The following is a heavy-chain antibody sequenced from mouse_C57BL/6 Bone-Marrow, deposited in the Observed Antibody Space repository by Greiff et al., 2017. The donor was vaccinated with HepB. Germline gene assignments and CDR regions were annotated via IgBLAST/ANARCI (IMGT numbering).Heavy chain of an antibody. Sequence: EVQLVESGGGLVKPGGSLKLSCAASGFTFSSYTMSWVRQTPEKRLEWVATISGGGGNTYYPDSVKGRFTISRDNAKNTLYLQMSSLRSEDTALYYCARQTHYYGSSFWFAYWGQGTLVTVSA. CDR2: ISGGGGNT. CDR1: GFTFSSYT. J-gene: IGHJ3*01. CDR3: ARQTHYYGSSFWFAY. V-gene: IGHV5-9*01. D-gene: IGHD1-1*01.